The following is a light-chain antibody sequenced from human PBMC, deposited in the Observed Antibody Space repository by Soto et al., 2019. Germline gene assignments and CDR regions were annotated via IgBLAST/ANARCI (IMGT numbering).Light chain of an antibody. CDR1: QSISSW. CDR2: KAS. V-gene: IGKV1-5*03. CDR3: QQYNNYSRT. J-gene: IGKJ1*01. Sequence: DLQMTQSPSTLSASVGDRVTITCRASQSISSWLAWYQQKPGKAPKLLIYKASSLESGVPSRFGGRGSGTEFTLTVSSLQPDDFATYYCQQYNNYSRTFGQGTKVEIK.